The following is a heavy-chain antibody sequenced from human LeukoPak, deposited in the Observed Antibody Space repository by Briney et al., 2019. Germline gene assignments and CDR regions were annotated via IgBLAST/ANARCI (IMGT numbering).Heavy chain of an antibody. V-gene: IGHV4-39*01. CDR2: IYYSGST. CDR1: GGSISSGSYY. Sequence: PSETLSLTCTVSGGSISSGSYYWSWIRQPPGKGLEWIGSIYYSGSTYYNPSLKSRVTISVDTSKNQFSLKLSSVTAADTAVYYCASPYQLLWGWFDPWGQGTLVTVSS. CDR3: ASPYQLLWGWFDP. D-gene: IGHD2-2*01. J-gene: IGHJ5*02.